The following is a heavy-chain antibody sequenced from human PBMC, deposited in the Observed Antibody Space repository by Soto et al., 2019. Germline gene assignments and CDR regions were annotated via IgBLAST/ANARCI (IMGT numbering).Heavy chain of an antibody. J-gene: IGHJ3*02. CDR1: GLSVSTNY. Sequence: QPGGSLRLSCAASGLSVSTNYMTWVCQAPGKGLEWVSLIFAGGRTYYADSVKGRFTISRDNSKNTLYRQMNSLSAEDTGVYYCAGERIAAGGTHDAIDIWGQGTMVTVSS. D-gene: IGHD6-13*01. CDR2: IFAGGRT. V-gene: IGHV3-53*01. CDR3: AGERIAAGGTHDAIDI.